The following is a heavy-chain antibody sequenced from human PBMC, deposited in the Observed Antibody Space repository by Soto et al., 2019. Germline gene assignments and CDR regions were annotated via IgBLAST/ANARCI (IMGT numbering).Heavy chain of an antibody. CDR3: ARDQCGGDCYVNYYGMDV. Sequence: PGGSLRLSCAASGFTFSSYAMHWVRQAPGKGLEWVAVISYDGSNKYYADSVKGRFTISRDNSKNTLYLQMNSLRAEDTAVYYCARDQCGGDCYVNYYGMDVWGQGTTVTVSS. CDR2: ISYDGSNK. D-gene: IGHD2-21*02. CDR1: GFTFSSYA. V-gene: IGHV3-30-3*01. J-gene: IGHJ6*02.